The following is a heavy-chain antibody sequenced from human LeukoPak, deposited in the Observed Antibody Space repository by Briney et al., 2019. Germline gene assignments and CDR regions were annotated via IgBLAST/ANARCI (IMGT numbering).Heavy chain of an antibody. D-gene: IGHD3-10*01. CDR3: ARDAGGLTYFDY. J-gene: IGHJ4*02. CDR2: INPNSGGT. Sequence: ASVKVSCKASGYTFTGYYMHWVRQAPGQGLEWMGRINPNSGGTNYAQKFQGRVTMTRDTSISTAYMELSRLRSDDTAVYYCARDAGGLTYFDYWGQGTLVTVSS. CDR1: GYTFTGYY. V-gene: IGHV1-2*06.